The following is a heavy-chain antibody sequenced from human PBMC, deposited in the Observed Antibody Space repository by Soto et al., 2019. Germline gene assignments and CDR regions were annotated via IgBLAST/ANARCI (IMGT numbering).Heavy chain of an antibody. CDR2: ISSNGVGT. Sequence: EVQLAESGGGLAQPGGSLRLSCAASGFTLSGYAMDWVRQAPGKGLEYVSGISSNGVGTYYANSVQGRFTISRDNSKNTVYLQMRSLRPADMAVYYCVRRARPDFYYMDVWGKGTTVTISS. CDR3: VRRARPDFYYMDV. CDR1: GFTLSGYA. J-gene: IGHJ6*03. V-gene: IGHV3-64*01. D-gene: IGHD6-6*01.